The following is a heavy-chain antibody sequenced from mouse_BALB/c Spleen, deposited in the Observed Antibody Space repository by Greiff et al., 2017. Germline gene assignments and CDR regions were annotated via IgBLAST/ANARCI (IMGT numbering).Heavy chain of an antibody. CDR1: GFTFSSFG. D-gene: IGHD4-1*01. Sequence: EVQRVESGGGLVQPGGSRKLSCAASGFTFSSFGMHWVRQAPEKGLEWVAYISSGSSTIYYADTVKGRFTISRDNPKNTLFLQMTSLRSEDTAMYYCAKESWDGPFAYWGQGTLVTVSA. J-gene: IGHJ3*01. CDR2: ISSGSSTI. V-gene: IGHV5-17*02. CDR3: AKESWDGPFAY.